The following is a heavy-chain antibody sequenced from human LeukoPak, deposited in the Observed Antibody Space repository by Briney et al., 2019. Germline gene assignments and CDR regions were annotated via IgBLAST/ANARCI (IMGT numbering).Heavy chain of an antibody. J-gene: IGHJ6*02. CDR3: TKDITPGGTDV. Sequence: GRSLRLSCAASGLTSDDHAMHRVRQAPGKGLEWVSGISWNSGSIGYADSVKGRFTISRDNAKNSLYLQMNSLRVEDTALYYCTKDITPGGTDVWGQGTTVIVSS. CDR2: ISWNSGSI. D-gene: IGHD1-14*01. V-gene: IGHV3-9*02. CDR1: GLTSDDHA.